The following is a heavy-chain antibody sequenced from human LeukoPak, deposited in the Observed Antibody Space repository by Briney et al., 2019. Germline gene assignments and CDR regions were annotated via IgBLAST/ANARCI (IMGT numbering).Heavy chain of an antibody. Sequence: GGSLRLSCAASGFTFSSYAMHWVRQAPGKGLEWVAVISYDGSNKYYADSVKGRFTISRDNSKNTLYLQMNSLRAEDTAVYYCARDSGYCSGGSCYSESFDYWGQGTLVTVSS. J-gene: IGHJ4*02. CDR2: ISYDGSNK. D-gene: IGHD2-15*01. V-gene: IGHV3-30-3*01. CDR1: GFTFSSYA. CDR3: ARDSGYCSGGSCYSESFDY.